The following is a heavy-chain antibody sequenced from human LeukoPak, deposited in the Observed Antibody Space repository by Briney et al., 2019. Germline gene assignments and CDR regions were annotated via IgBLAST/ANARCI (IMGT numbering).Heavy chain of an antibody. CDR3: ATLLGDATIYDN. CDR2: INRDGSTI. CDR1: GLTFSGRW. D-gene: IGHD3-16*01. Sequence: PGGSLRLSCAASGLTFSGRWMSWVRQAPGKGLEWVASINRDGSTIHYVDSVKGRFIVSRDNVKKSLSLQMNNLRAEDTALYYCATLLGDATIYDNWGRGTLVTVSS. J-gene: IGHJ4*02. V-gene: IGHV3-7*01.